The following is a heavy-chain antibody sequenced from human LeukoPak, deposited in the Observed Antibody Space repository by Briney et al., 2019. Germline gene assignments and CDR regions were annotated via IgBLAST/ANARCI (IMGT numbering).Heavy chain of an antibody. CDR2: IKQDGSEK. V-gene: IGHV3-7*01. CDR3: ARETVTTVSYYMDV. D-gene: IGHD4-11*01. J-gene: IGHJ6*03. CDR1: GFTFSSYS. Sequence: TGGSLRLSCAASGFTFSSYSMNWVRQAPGKGLEWVANIKQDGSEKYYVDSVKGRFTISRDNAKNSLYLQMNSLRAEDTAVYYCARETVTTVSYYMDVWGKGTTVTVSS.